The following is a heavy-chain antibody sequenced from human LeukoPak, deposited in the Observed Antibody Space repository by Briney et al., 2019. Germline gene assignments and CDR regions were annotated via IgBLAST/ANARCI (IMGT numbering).Heavy chain of an antibody. D-gene: IGHD3-9*01. V-gene: IGHV3-9*01. J-gene: IGHJ3*02. Sequence: PGGSLRLSCVGSGFSLEDYAMHWVRQVPGKGLEWVSSIAWDSGTQVYRDSVRGRLTISRDNDKNSLYLQMNSLRPEDTALYYCVKDMGFDLLKDAFHIWGQGTLVTVSS. CDR3: VKDMGFDLLKDAFHI. CDR1: GFSLEDYA. CDR2: IAWDSGTQ.